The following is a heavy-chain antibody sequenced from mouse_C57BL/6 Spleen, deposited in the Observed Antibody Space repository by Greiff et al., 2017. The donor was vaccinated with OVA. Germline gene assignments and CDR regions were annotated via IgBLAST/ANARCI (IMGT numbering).Heavy chain of an antibody. CDR3: ARGELRSLYAMDY. CDR2: IDPEDGET. CDR1: GFNIKDYY. V-gene: IGHV14-2*01. J-gene: IGHJ4*01. Sequence: EVQGVESGAELVKPGASVKLSCTASGFNIKDYYMHWVKQRTEQGLEWIGRIDPEDGETKYAPKFQGKATITADTSSNTAYLQLSSLTSEDTAVYYCARGELRSLYAMDYWGQGTSVTVSS. D-gene: IGHD3-2*02.